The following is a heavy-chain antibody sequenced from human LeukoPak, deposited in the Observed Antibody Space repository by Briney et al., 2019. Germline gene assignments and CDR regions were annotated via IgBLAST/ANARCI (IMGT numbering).Heavy chain of an antibody. D-gene: IGHD2-15*01. J-gene: IGHJ5*02. CDR1: GFTVSSNY. Sequence: PGGSLRLSCAASGFTVSSNYMSWVRQAPGKGLEWVSVIYSGGSTYYADSVKGRFTISRDNSKNTLYLQMNSLRAEDTAVYYCASHGGRRYCSGDSCYRWFDPWGQGTLVTVSS. CDR2: IYSGGST. CDR3: ASHGGRRYCSGDSCYRWFDP. V-gene: IGHV3-53*01.